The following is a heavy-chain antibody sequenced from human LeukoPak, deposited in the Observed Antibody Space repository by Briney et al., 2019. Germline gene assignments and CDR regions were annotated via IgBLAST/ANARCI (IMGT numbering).Heavy chain of an antibody. CDR3: ARGPGSYYEMEFDY. Sequence: GASVKVSCKASGYTFTGYYMHWVRQAPGQGLEWMGWINPNSGGTNYAQKFQGRVTMTRDTSISTAYMELSRLRSDDTAVYYCARGPGSYYEMEFDYWGQGTLVTVSS. CDR2: INPNSGGT. V-gene: IGHV1-2*02. J-gene: IGHJ4*02. CDR1: GYTFTGYY. D-gene: IGHD3-10*01.